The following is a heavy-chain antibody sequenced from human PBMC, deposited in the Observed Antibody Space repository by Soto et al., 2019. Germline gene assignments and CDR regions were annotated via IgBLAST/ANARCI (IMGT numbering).Heavy chain of an antibody. CDR2: IYSGGNT. V-gene: IGHV3-53*04. CDR1: GFTVSSNY. CDR3: AREGPVGGGYGY. J-gene: IGHJ4*02. D-gene: IGHD5-12*01. Sequence: EVQLVESGGGLVQPGESLRLSCAASGFTVSSNYMSWVRQAPGKGLEWVSVIYSGGNTYYADSVKGRFTISRHSSKNTLYLQMNSLRAEDTAVYYCAREGPVGGGYGYWGQGTLATVSS.